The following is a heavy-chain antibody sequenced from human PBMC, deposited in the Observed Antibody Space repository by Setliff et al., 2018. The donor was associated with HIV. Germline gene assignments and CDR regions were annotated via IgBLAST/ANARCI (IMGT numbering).Heavy chain of an antibody. Sequence: SETLSLTCAVSGYSISSGYYWGWIRQPPGKGLEWIGSIYHSGSTYYNPSLKSRVTISVDTSKNQFSLKLSSVTAADTAVYYCARGNLTATTVTTYHYYYMDIWGKGTTVTVSS. CDR2: IYHSGST. V-gene: IGHV4-38-2*01. D-gene: IGHD4-17*01. CDR3: ARGNLTATTVTTYHYYYMDI. CDR1: GYSISSGYY. J-gene: IGHJ6*03.